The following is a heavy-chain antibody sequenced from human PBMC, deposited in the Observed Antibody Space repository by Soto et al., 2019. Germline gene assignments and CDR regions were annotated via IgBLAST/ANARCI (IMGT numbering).Heavy chain of an antibody. D-gene: IGHD2-2*01. Sequence: PSETLSLTCTVSGGSISSGGYYWSWIRQHPGKGLEWIGYIYYSGSTYYNPSLKSRVTISVDTSKNQFSLKLSSVTAADTAVYYCARGLRYCSSTSCLKNTAMVPPDFDYWGQGTLVTVSS. V-gene: IGHV4-31*03. CDR2: IYYSGST. CDR1: GGSISSGGYY. J-gene: IGHJ4*02. CDR3: ARGLRYCSSTSCLKNTAMVPPDFDY.